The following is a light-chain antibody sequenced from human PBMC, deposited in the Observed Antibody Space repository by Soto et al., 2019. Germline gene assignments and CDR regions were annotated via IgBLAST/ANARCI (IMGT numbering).Light chain of an antibody. V-gene: IGKV3-11*01. CDR3: QQRSNWPLT. CDR1: QSVGTH. CDR2: DAS. J-gene: IGKJ4*01. Sequence: EIVLTQSPATLSLSPGERATLCCRASQSVGTHLAWYEQKPGQAPRLLIYDASNRAPRIPVRFSGSGSGTDFTLTISSRDPEDFAVYYSQQRSNWPLTFGGGTKVAIK.